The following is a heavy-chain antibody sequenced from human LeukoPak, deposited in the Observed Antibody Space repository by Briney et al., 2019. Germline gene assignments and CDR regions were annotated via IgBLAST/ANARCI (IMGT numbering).Heavy chain of an antibody. CDR2: IYYSGST. CDR3: ARVYEDDAFDI. J-gene: IGHJ3*02. CDR1: GGSISSGDYY. V-gene: IGHV4-30-4*01. Sequence: SETLSLTCTVSGGSISSGDYYWSWIRRPPGKGLEWIGYIYYSGSTYYNPSLKSRVTISVDTSKNQFSLKLSSVTAADTAVYYCARVYEDDAFDIWGQGTMVTVSS. D-gene: IGHD5/OR15-5a*01.